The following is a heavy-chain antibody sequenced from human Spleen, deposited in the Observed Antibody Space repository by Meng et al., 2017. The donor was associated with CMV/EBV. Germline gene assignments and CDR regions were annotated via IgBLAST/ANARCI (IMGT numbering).Heavy chain of an antibody. CDR2: ISSSSSYI. D-gene: IGHD2-2*02. CDR3: ARDSCSSTSCHISYYYYYGMDV. V-gene: IGHV3-21*01. CDR1: GFTFSSYS. J-gene: IGHJ6*02. Sequence: ETLSLTCAASGFTFSSYSMNWVRQAPGKGLEWVSSISSSSSYIYYADSVKGRFTISRDNAKNSLYLQMNSLRAEDTAVYYCARDSCSSTSCHISYYYYYGMDVWGQGTTVTVSS.